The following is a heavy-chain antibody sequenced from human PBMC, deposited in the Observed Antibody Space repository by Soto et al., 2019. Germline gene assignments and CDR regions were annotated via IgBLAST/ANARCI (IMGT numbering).Heavy chain of an antibody. CDR3: ARWGDTVTKGWSIENWLGP. CDR2: MNPNNGDT. V-gene: IGHV1-2*02. CDR1: GYKFTDYY. D-gene: IGHD4-17*01. Sequence: VQLVQSGAEVKEPGASMKVSCKASGYKFTDYYIHWVRQAPGQGLEWVGWMNPNNGDTVYTQNLKGRVTMTRDTSTTTAYMELSALGYDDTAVYSCARWGDTVTKGWSIENWLGPWGQGTLVTVSS. J-gene: IGHJ5*02.